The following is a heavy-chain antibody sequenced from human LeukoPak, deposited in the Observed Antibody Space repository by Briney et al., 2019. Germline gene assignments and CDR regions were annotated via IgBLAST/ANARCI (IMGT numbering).Heavy chain of an antibody. V-gene: IGHV1-46*01. CDR3: ARAYTMVATFDY. CDR2: INPSGGST. Sequence: ASVKASCKASGYIFTTYYIHWVRQAPGQGLEWMGIINPSGGSTTYAQKFQGRVTMTRDTSTSTVYMELSSLKSEDTAVYYCARAYTMVATFDYWGQGTLVTVSS. J-gene: IGHJ4*02. D-gene: IGHD3-10*01. CDR1: GYIFTTYY.